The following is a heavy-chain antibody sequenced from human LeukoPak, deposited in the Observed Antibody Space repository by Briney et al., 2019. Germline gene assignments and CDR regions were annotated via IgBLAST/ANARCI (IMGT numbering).Heavy chain of an antibody. D-gene: IGHD3-9*01. CDR1: GYTFTSYY. CDR3: ARGHYDILTGYYARFDY. V-gene: IGHV1-46*01. CDR2: INPSGGST. Sequence: ASVKVSCEASGYTFTSYYMHWVRQAPGQGLEWMGIINPSGGSTSYAQKFQGRVTMTRDTSTSTVYMELSSLRSEDTAVYYCARGHYDILTGYYARFDYWGQGTLVTVSS. J-gene: IGHJ4*02.